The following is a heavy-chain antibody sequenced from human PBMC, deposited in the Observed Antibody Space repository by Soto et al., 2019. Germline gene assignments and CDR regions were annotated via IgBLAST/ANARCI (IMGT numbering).Heavy chain of an antibody. D-gene: IGHD6-13*01. CDR1: GFTFSNYA. CDR2: ISGSGGST. Sequence: PGGSLRLSCAASGFTFSNYAMSWVRQAPGKGLEWVSAISGSGGSTYYADSVKGRFTISRDNSKNTLYLQMNSLRAEDTAVYYCAKDRVRSIAAAGTDYFDYWGQGTLVTVSS. J-gene: IGHJ4*02. V-gene: IGHV3-23*01. CDR3: AKDRVRSIAAAGTDYFDY.